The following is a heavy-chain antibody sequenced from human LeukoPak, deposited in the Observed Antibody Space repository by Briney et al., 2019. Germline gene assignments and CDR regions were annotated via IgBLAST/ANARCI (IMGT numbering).Heavy chain of an antibody. V-gene: IGHV4-34*01. J-gene: IGHJ4*02. Sequence: SETLSLTCAVYGGSFSGYYWSWIRQPPGKGLEWIGEINHSGSTNYNPSLKSRVTISVDTSKNQFSLKLSSVTAADTAVYYCARSTVATNRYFDYWGQGILVTVSS. D-gene: IGHD5-12*01. CDR3: ARSTVATNRYFDY. CDR1: GGSFSGYY. CDR2: INHSGST.